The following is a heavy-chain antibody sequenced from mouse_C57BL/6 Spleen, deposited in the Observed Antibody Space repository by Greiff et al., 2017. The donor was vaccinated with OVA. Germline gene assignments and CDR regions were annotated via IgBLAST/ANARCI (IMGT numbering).Heavy chain of an antibody. J-gene: IGHJ3*01. CDR2: ISYDGSN. D-gene: IGHD2-2*01. CDR3: ARAGGYDETWFAY. Sequence: DVKLQESGPGLVKPSQSLSLTCSVTGYSITSGYYWNWIRQFPGNKLEWMGYISYDGSNNYNPSLKNRISITRDTSKNQFFLKLNSVTTEDTATYYCARAGGYDETWFAYWGQGTLVTVSA. V-gene: IGHV3-6*01. CDR1: GYSITSGYY.